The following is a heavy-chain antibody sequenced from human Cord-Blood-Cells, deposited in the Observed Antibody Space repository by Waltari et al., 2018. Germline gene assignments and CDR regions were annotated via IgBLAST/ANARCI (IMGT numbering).Heavy chain of an antibody. D-gene: IGHD6-13*01. J-gene: IGHJ6*02. CDR2: INHSGST. Sequence: QVQLQQWGAGLLKPSETLSLTCAVYGGSFSGYYWSWIRQPPGKGLEWIGEINHSGSTNYNPSLKGRVTISVDTSKNQFSLKLSSVTAADTAVYYCAREPRIAAAGTYYYYYGMDVWGQGTTVTVSS. CDR3: AREPRIAAAGTYYYYYGMDV. CDR1: GGSFSGYY. V-gene: IGHV4-34*01.